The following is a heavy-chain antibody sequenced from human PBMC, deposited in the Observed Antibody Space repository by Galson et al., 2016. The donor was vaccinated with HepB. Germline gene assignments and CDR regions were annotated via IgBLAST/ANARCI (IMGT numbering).Heavy chain of an antibody. J-gene: IGHJ4*02. V-gene: IGHV3-64D*09. CDR2: ITSNGGRI. CDR1: GFTYSNYG. Sequence: SLRLSCAASGFTYSNYGVHWVRQAPGKGLQYVSGITSNGGRIYYADSVKGRFTISRDNSKNTVWLQMNSLRTEDTALYYCVRYLAPATFDHWGQGTLVTVSS. CDR3: VRYLAPATFDH. D-gene: IGHD1-26*01.